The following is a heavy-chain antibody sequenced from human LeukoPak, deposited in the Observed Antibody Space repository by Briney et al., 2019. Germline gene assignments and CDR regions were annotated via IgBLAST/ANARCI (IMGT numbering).Heavy chain of an antibody. Sequence: SETLSLTCTVSGGSISSYYWSWIRQPPGEGLEWIGYIYYSGSTNCNPSVKSRVTMSVDTSKKQFSLKLSSLTAADTAVYYCARGGTAVIAPYAFDIWGQGTMVTVSS. CDR1: GGSISSYY. D-gene: IGHD4-23*01. J-gene: IGHJ3*02. CDR2: IYYSGST. CDR3: ARGGTAVIAPYAFDI. V-gene: IGHV4-59*01.